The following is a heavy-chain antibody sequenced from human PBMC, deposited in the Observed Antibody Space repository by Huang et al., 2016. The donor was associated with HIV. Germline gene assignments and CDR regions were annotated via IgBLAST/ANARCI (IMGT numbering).Heavy chain of an antibody. J-gene: IGHJ6*03. CDR2: IYYKGST. CDR3: ARHREGPVAYYSGWGSHLNYMDV. V-gene: IGHV4-39*01. Sequence: QLLLQESGPGLVKPSEALALTCAVSGGSIRSSDYHWGWIRQPPGKGLEWIGRIYYKGSTHYSRALKRRVTIAVDTSKNLFFLNLTSMTAADTAVYYCARHREGPVAYYSGWGSHLNYMDVWGRGRTVVVSS. D-gene: IGHD3-10*01. CDR1: GGSIRSSDYH.